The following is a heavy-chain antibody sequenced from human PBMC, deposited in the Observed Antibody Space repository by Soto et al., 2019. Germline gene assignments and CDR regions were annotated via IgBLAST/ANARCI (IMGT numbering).Heavy chain of an antibody. CDR3: ARDRQAAATVGGDY. CDR2: ISYDGSNK. J-gene: IGHJ4*02. Sequence: QVQLVESGGGVVQPGRSLRLSCAASGFTFSSYAMHWVRQAPGKGLEWVAVISYDGSNKYYADSVKGRFTISRDNSKNTRYLQMNSLRAEDTAVYYCARDRQAAATVGGDYWGQGTLVTVSS. D-gene: IGHD6-13*01. CDR1: GFTFSSYA. V-gene: IGHV3-30-3*01.